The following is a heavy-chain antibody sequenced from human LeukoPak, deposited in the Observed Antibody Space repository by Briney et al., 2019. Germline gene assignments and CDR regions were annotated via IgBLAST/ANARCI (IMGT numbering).Heavy chain of an antibody. J-gene: IGHJ4*02. V-gene: IGHV3-9*01. Sequence: GGSLRLSCAASVFTFDDYAMHWVRQAPGKGREGVSFISWNSGSIGYADSVKGRFTISRDNAKNSLYLQMNSLRAEDTALYYCAKGLWLGFSLGFDYWGQGTLVTVSS. D-gene: IGHD5-18*01. CDR2: ISWNSGSI. CDR1: VFTFDDYA. CDR3: AKGLWLGFSLGFDY.